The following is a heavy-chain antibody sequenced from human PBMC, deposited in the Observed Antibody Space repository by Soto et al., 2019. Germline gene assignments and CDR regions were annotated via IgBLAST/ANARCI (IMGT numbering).Heavy chain of an antibody. CDR3: AKDGQLAPPRTGDYYYYGMDV. J-gene: IGHJ6*02. CDR1: GFTFSSYG. Sequence: GGSLRLSCAASGFTFSSYGMHWVRQAPGKGLEGVEVISYDGSNKYYADSVKGRFTISRDNSKNTLYLQMNSLRAEDTAVYYCAKDGQLAPPRTGDYYYYGMDVWGQGTTVTVSS. CDR2: ISYDGSNK. V-gene: IGHV3-30*18. D-gene: IGHD6-6*01.